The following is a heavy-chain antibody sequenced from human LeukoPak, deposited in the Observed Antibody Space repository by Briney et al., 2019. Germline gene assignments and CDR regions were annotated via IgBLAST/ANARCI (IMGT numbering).Heavy chain of an antibody. CDR2: IIPIFGTA. CDR3: AREESGYSYGGPFDY. Sequence: SVKVSCKASGGTFSSYAISWVRQAPGQGLEWMGGIIPIFGTANYAQKFQGRVTITADESTGTAYMELSSLRSEDTAVYYCAREESGYSYGGPFDYWGQGTLVTVSS. J-gene: IGHJ4*02. D-gene: IGHD5-18*01. CDR1: GGTFSSYA. V-gene: IGHV1-69*01.